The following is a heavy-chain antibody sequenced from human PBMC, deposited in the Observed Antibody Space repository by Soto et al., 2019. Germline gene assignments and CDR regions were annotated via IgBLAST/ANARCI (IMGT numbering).Heavy chain of an antibody. CDR3: ARHITYSYGYD. V-gene: IGHV4-39*01. CDR2: IYYSGST. Sequence: QLQLQESGPGLVKPSETLSLTCTVSGGSISSSSYYWGWIRQPPGKGLEWIGSIYYSGSTYYNPSLKSRVTISVDTSKNQFSLKLSSVTAADTAVYYCARHITYSYGYDWGQGTLVTVSS. D-gene: IGHD5-18*01. J-gene: IGHJ4*02. CDR1: GGSISSSSYY.